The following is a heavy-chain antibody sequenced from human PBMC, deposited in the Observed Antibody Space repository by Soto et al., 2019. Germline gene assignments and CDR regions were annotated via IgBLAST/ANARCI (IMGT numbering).Heavy chain of an antibody. CDR2: IYYSGST. CDR3: ARHEYSSSWYVGYFDY. Sequence: QLQLQESGPGLVKPSETLSLTCTVSGGSISSSSYYWGWIRQPPGKGLEWIGSIYYSGSTYYNPSLKSRVTISVDTSKNQFSLKLSSVTAADTAVYYCARHEYSSSWYVGYFDYWGQGTLVTVSS. J-gene: IGHJ4*02. CDR1: GGSISSSSYY. D-gene: IGHD6-13*01. V-gene: IGHV4-39*01.